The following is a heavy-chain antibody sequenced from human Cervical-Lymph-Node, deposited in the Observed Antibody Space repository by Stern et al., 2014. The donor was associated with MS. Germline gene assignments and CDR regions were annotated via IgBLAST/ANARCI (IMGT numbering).Heavy chain of an antibody. D-gene: IGHD3-16*01. CDR3: AKDRALIDVLTTFRRRYAMDV. V-gene: IGHV3-30*18. J-gene: IGHJ6*02. CDR2: ISFVVSKK. CDR1: GVTFRTYA. Sequence: VQLVQSGGGVVQPGWSLRLSCAASGVTFRTYAMHWMRQAPGKGLEWVAGISFVVSKKYYADSVQGRFTISTEDSKHTFYLHMNSLRTDDTAVYHCAKDRALIDVLTTFRRRYAMDVWGQGTTVTVSS.